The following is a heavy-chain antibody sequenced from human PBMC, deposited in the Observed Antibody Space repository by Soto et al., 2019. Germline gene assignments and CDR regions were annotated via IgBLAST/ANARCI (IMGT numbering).Heavy chain of an antibody. Sequence: GASVKVSSKASGFTFTSSAVQWVRQARGQRLEGIGWIVVGSGNTNYAQKFQERVTITRDMSTSTAYMELSSLRSEDTAVYYCAKEGVTTPLRYYYYGMDVWGQGTTVTVSS. CDR2: IVVGSGNT. CDR1: GFTFTSSA. D-gene: IGHD4-4*01. J-gene: IGHJ6*02. CDR3: AKEGVTTPLRYYYYGMDV. V-gene: IGHV1-58*01.